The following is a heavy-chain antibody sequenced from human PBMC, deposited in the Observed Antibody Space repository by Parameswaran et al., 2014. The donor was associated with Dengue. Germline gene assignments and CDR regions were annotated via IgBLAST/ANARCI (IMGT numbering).Heavy chain of an antibody. Sequence: WIRQPPGKGLEWVSSISSSSSYIYYADSVKGRFTISRDNAKNSLYLQMNSLRAEDTAVYYCARDLGSGFDYWGQGTLVTVSS. CDR3: ARDLGSGFDY. D-gene: IGHD3-16*01. J-gene: IGHJ4*02. CDR2: ISSSSSYI. V-gene: IGHV3-21*01.